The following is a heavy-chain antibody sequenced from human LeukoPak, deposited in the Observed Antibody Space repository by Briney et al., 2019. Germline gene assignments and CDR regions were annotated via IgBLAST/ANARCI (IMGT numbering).Heavy chain of an antibody. D-gene: IGHD3-16*01. CDR2: MKGDGSEI. CDR3: ARPAYTAAYDL. V-gene: IGHV3-7*01. J-gene: IGHJ3*01. Sequence: GGSLRLSCAASGFIFSTYWMMWARQAPGKGLEWVANMKGDGSEIHYVDSMKGRFTISRDNAKNSLYLQMNSLRPEDTAVYYCARPAYTAAYDLWGQGTMVTVSS. CDR1: GFIFSTYW.